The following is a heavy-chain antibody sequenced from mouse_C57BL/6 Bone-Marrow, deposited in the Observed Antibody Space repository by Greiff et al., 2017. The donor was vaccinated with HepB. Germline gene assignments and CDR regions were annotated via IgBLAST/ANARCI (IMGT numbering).Heavy chain of an antibody. CDR2: ISNGGGST. CDR1: GFTFSDYY. D-gene: IGHD2-3*01. V-gene: IGHV5-12*01. Sequence: EVKLVESGGGLVQPGGSLKLSCAASGFTFSDYYMYWVRQTPEKRLEWVAYISNGGGSTYYPDTVKGRFTISRDNAKNTLYLQMSRLTSEDTAMYYCARHDDGYYPAWFAYWGQGTLVTVSA. CDR3: ARHDDGYYPAWFAY. J-gene: IGHJ3*01.